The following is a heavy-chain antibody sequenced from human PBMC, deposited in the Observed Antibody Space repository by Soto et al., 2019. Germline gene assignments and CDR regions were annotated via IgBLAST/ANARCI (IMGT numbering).Heavy chain of an antibody. D-gene: IGHD1-26*01. J-gene: IGHJ6*02. Sequence: SDPLSLTCPISCASINRSDYYSRWIRHPPGKGLEWIGYIYYSGSTYYNPSLKSRVTISVDTSKNQFSLKLSSVTAADTAVYYCARVSSGSRGTYYYGMDVWGQGTTVT. CDR2: IYYSGST. CDR3: ARVSSGSRGTYYYGMDV. CDR1: CASINRSDYY. V-gene: IGHV4-30-4*01.